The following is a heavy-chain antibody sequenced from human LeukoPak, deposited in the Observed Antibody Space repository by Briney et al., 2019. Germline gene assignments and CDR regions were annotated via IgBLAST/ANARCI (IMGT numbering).Heavy chain of an antibody. V-gene: IGHV1-18*01. J-gene: IGHJ4*02. Sequence: ASVKVSRKATGYTVTSYGISWVRHAPGQGLEWMGWSSANNGNTNYAQKIRGRVTMTTDTSTSTADRALRSLRSEATAVHYCAWKPTGDPIDYWGQGALVTVSS. CDR2: SSANNGNT. CDR1: GYTVTSYG. CDR3: AWKPTGDPIDY. D-gene: IGHD1-1*01.